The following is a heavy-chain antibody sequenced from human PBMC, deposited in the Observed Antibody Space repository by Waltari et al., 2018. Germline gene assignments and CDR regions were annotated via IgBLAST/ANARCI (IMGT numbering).Heavy chain of an antibody. CDR2: IYSGGAT. Sequence: VSGASISISSRDYWGWIRQPPGKGLEWIGSIYSGGATHYNPSLTSRVTLSVDTSKNQFSLRLRSVTAADTAVYYCARYIVGTMVDYWSPGTLVTVSS. V-gene: IGHV4-39*01. CDR3: ARYIVGTMVDY. D-gene: IGHD2-21*01. CDR1: GASISISSRDY. J-gene: IGHJ4*02.